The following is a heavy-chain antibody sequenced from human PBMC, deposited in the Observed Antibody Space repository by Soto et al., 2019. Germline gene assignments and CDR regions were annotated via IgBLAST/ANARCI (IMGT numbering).Heavy chain of an antibody. D-gene: IGHD2-2*01. CDR2: NYYSGIT. Sequence: SETLSLTCTVSGCSISSGGYYWTWIRQHPGKGLEWIGYNYYSGITYYNPSLKSRVTISVDRSKNQFSLKLSSVTAADTAVYYCARGWGSSNLRFGLDVWGQGTTVTVSS. CDR1: GCSISSGGYY. V-gene: IGHV4-31*03. J-gene: IGHJ6*02. CDR3: ARGWGSSNLRFGLDV.